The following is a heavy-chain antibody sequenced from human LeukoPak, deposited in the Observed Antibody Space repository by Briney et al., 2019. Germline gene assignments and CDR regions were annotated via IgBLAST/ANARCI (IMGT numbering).Heavy chain of an antibody. D-gene: IGHD4-17*01. CDR1: GFTFSSYA. Sequence: GGSLRLSCAASGFTFSSYAMSWVRQAPGKGLEWVSSISSSSSYIYYADSVEGRFTISRDNAKNSLYLQMNSLRADDTAVYYCARGEATTVISSYYYGMDVWGQGTTVTVSS. V-gene: IGHV3-21*01. CDR3: ARGEATTVISSYYYGMDV. CDR2: ISSSSSYI. J-gene: IGHJ6*02.